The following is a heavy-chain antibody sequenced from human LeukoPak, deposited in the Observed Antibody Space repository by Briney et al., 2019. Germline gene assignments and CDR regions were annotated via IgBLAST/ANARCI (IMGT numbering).Heavy chain of an antibody. V-gene: IGHV6-1*01. J-gene: IGHJ4*02. Sequence: SQTLSLTCAISGDCVSSNSAAWNWIRQSPSRGLEWLGRAYYRSKWYNDYAVSVKSRITINPDTSKNQFSLQLNSVTPEDTAVYYCARSPYGGGYDLGLFDYWGQGTLVTVSS. D-gene: IGHD5-12*01. CDR2: AYYRSKWYN. CDR1: GDCVSSNSAA. CDR3: ARSPYGGGYDLGLFDY.